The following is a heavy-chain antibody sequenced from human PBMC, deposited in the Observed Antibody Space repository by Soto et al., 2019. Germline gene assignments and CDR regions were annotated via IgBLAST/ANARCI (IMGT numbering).Heavy chain of an antibody. CDR2: ISGSGGST. J-gene: IGHJ3*02. Sequence: GGSLRLSCAASGFTFSSYAMSWVRQAPGKGLEWVSAISGSGGSTYYADSVKGRFTISRDNSKNTLYLQMNSLRAEDTAVYYCAKDQEYSSGWSEIPDAFDIWGQGTMVTVSS. CDR1: GFTFSSYA. D-gene: IGHD6-19*01. CDR3: AKDQEYSSGWSEIPDAFDI. V-gene: IGHV3-23*01.